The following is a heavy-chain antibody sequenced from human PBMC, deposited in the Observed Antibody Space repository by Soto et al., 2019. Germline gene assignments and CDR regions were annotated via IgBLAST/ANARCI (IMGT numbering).Heavy chain of an antibody. CDR2: MSGSGGST. D-gene: IGHD6-13*01. CDR3: AKATRGGAATLIRDY. CDR1: GFTFSIYA. V-gene: IGHV3-23*01. J-gene: IGHJ4*02. Sequence: EVQLLESGGGLVQPGGSLRLSCAAAGFTFSIYAMSWVRQAPGKGLEWVSAMSGSGGSTYYADSVKGPFTISRDNSKNTLYLPMNSLRADDTAVYYCAKATRGGAATLIRDYWGQGTLVTVSS.